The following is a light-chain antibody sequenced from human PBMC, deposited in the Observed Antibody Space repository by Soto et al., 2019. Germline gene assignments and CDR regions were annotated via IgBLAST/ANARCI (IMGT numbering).Light chain of an antibody. Sequence: EIVLTQSPATLSLSPGERATFSCRASQSVSSYLAWYQQKPGQAPRLLIYDASNRATGIPARFSGSGSGTDFTLTISSLEPEDFAVYYCQQRSNWLWTFGQGTKVEIK. J-gene: IGKJ1*01. CDR2: DAS. CDR3: QQRSNWLWT. CDR1: QSVSSY. V-gene: IGKV3-11*01.